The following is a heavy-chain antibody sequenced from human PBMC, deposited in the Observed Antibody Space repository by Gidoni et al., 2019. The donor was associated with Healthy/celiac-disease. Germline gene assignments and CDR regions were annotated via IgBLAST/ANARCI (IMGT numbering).Heavy chain of an antibody. D-gene: IGHD3-10*01. V-gene: IGHV3-74*01. J-gene: IGHJ4*02. CDR3: VRDEFGGFDY. CDR2: ISSDGSST. CDR1: GFTFRSSR. Sequence: EVQLVESGGGLVQPGGSLRLSCPSSGFTFRSSRMHWVRQGPGKGLLWVSDISSDGSSTSYADSVKGRFTISRDNAKNTLYLQMNSLRAEDTAVYYCVRDEFGGFDYWGQGTLVTVSS.